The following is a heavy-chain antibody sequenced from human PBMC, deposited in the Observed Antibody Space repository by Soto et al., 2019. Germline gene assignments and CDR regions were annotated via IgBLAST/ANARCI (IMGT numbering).Heavy chain of an antibody. D-gene: IGHD5-18*01. CDR2: MNPNSGNT. J-gene: IGHJ4*02. V-gene: IGHV1-8*01. CDR3: ARGPLYSYGLRVDY. CDR1: GYTFTSYD. Sequence: GASVKVSCKASGYTFTSYDINWVRQATGQGLEWMGWMNPNSGNTGYAQKFQGRVTMTRNTSISTAYMELSSLRSEGTAVYYCARGPLYSYGLRVDYWGQGTLVTVSS.